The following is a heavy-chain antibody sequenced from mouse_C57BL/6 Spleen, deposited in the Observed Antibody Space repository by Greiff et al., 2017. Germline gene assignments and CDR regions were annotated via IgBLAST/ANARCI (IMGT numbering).Heavy chain of an antibody. CDR2: VSYSGST. CDR3: ARSTENWALFDY. J-gene: IGHJ2*01. V-gene: IGHV3-1*01. Sequence: EVKLVESGPGMVKPSQSLSLTCTVTGYSITSGYDWHWIRPFPGNKLEWMGYVSYSGSTNYTPSLKSRISITHDTSKNHFFLKLNSVTTEDTATYYCARSTENWALFDYRGQGNTRTDSS. D-gene: IGHD4-1*01. CDR1: GYSITSGYD.